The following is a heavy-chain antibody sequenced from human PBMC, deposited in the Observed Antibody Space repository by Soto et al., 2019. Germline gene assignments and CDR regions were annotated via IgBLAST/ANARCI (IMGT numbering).Heavy chain of an antibody. CDR1: GFTFGDYA. CDR3: TRVAWPRGSGSYYNDY. D-gene: IGHD3-10*01. J-gene: IGHJ4*02. CDR2: IRSKAYGGTT. V-gene: IGHV3-49*03. Sequence: GGSLRLSCTASGFTFGDYAMSWFRQAPGKGLEWVGFIRSKAYGGTTEYAASVKGRFTISRDDSKSIAYLQMNSLKTEDTAVYYCTRVAWPRGSGSYYNDYWGQGTLVTVSS.